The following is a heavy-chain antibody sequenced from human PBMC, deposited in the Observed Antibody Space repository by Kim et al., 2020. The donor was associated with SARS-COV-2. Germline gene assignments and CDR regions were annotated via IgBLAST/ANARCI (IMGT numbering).Heavy chain of an antibody. CDR3: ARDPETGIDY. V-gene: IGHV1-18*01. J-gene: IGHJ4*02. Sequence: ASVKVSCKVSGYIFKDYGISWVRQAPGQGLEWTGWISPYNGDKEYAQIVQGRLTLTTDISTSTAYMELRNLRSDDSAIYYCARDPETGIDYWGQGTLVTVSS. CDR1: GYIFKDYG. CDR2: ISPYNGDK.